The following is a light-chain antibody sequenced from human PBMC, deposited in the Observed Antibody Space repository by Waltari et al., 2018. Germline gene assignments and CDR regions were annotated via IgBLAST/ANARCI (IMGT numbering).Light chain of an antibody. CDR3: QHYVRLPVT. CDR2: GAS. V-gene: IGKV3-20*01. CDR1: QSVSRS. Sequence: EIVLTQSPGTLSLFPGERATLSCRASQSVSRSLAWYQQKPGQAPRLIIYGASSRATGVPDRFSGSGSGTDFSLTISRLEPEDFAVYYCQHYVRLPVTFGQGTKVEIK. J-gene: IGKJ1*01.